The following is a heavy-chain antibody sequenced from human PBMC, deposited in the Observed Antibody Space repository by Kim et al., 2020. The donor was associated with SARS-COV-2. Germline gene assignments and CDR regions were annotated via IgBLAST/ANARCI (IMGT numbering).Heavy chain of an antibody. V-gene: IGHV4-39*01. CDR2: IYYSGST. CDR3: ARYPEGYCSGGSCDY. D-gene: IGHD2-15*01. Sequence: SETLSLTCTVSGGSISSSSYYWGWIRQPPGKGLEWNGSIYYSGSTYYNPSLKSRVTISVDTSKNQFSLKLSSVTAADTAVYYCARYPEGYCSGGSCDYWGQGTLVTVSS. CDR1: GGSISSSSYY. J-gene: IGHJ4*02.